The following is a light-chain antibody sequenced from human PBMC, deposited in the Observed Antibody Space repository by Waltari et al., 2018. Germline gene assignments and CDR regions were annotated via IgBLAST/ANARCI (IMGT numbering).Light chain of an antibody. CDR1: QGISSY. J-gene: IGKJ4*01. Sequence: DIQLTQSPSFLSASVGDRFTITCRASQGISSYLAWYQQKPGKAPKLLIYAASTLQSGVPSRFSGSGSGTEFTLTISSLQPEDFATYYCQQLNSYLRTFGGGTKVEIK. CDR3: QQLNSYLRT. CDR2: AAS. V-gene: IGKV1-9*01.